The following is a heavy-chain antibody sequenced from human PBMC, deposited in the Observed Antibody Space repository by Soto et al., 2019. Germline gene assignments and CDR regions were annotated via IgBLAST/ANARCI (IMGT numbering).Heavy chain of an antibody. CDR2: TYYRSKWYN. D-gene: IGHD6-13*01. CDR1: GDSVSSNSAA. V-gene: IGHV6-1*01. Sequence: SQTLSLTCAISGDSVSSNSAAWNWIRPSPSRGLEWLGRTYYRSKWYNDYAVSVKSRITINPDTSKNQFSLQLNSVTPEDTAVYYCARDRWGAAAGDYYGMDVWGQGTKVTVSS. J-gene: IGHJ6*02. CDR3: ARDRWGAAAGDYYGMDV.